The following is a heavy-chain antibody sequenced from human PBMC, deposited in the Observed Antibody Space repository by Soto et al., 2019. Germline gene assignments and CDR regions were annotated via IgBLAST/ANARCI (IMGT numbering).Heavy chain of an antibody. V-gene: IGHV3-48*03. CDR2: ISSSGGTK. Sequence: EVQVLESGGGLVQPGGSLRISCAASGFSFSSDEMNWVRQAPGKGPEWVAYISSSGGTKYYADSVRGRFTISRDNAKNSLYLQMHSLRAEDTAVYYCARVGVVAYCVGGGLDYWGQGTLVTVSS. CDR1: GFSFSSDE. D-gene: IGHD2-21*01. J-gene: IGHJ4*02. CDR3: ARVGVVAYCVGGGLDY.